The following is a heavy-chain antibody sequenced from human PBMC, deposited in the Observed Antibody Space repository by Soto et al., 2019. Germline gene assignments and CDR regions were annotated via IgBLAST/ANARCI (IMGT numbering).Heavy chain of an antibody. J-gene: IGHJ5*02. CDR2: MNPNSGNT. CDR3: ARDGSSSWYSWFDP. Sequence: ASVKVSCKASGYTFTSYDINWVRQATGQGLEWMGWMNPNSGNTGYAQKFQGRVTMTRDTSTSTVYMELSSLRSEDTAVYYCARDGSSSWYSWFDPWGQGTLVTVSS. D-gene: IGHD6-13*01. V-gene: IGHV1-8*01. CDR1: GYTFTSYD.